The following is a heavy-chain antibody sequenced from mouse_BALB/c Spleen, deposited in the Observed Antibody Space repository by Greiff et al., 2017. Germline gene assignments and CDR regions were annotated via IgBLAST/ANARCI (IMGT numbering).Heavy chain of an antibody. CDR1: GFSLKSYG. CDR3: ARERESITTATLFDY. CDR2: IWAGGST. V-gene: IGHV2-9*02. Sequence: VKLVESGPGLVAPSQSLSITCTVSGFSLKSYGVHWVRQPPGKGLEWLGVIWAGGSTNYNSALMSRLSISKDNSKSQVFLKMNSLQTDDTAMYYCARERESITTATLFDYWGQGTTLTVSS. J-gene: IGHJ2*01. D-gene: IGHD1-1*01.